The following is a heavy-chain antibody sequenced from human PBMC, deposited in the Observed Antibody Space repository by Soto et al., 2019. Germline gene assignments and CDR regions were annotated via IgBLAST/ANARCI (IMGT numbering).Heavy chain of an antibody. V-gene: IGHV3-7*01. CDR2: IKEEGSEK. CDR1: GFTFSGSW. Sequence: PGGSLRLSCAASGFTFSGSWMSWVRQAPGKGLEWVANIKEEGSEKYYVDSVKGRFSISRDNAEYSLYLQMNSLRAEDTAVYYCVRNQNWGQGTPVTVSS. J-gene: IGHJ4*02. CDR3: VRNQN.